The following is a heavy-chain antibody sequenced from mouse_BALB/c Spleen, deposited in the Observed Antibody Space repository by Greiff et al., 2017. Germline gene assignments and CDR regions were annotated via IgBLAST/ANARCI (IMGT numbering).Heavy chain of an antibody. V-gene: IGHV1-5*01. J-gene: IGHJ3*01. CDR3: ASNWDLAY. CDR1: GYTFTSYW. Sequence: EVQLQQSGTVLARPGASVKMSCKASGYTFTSYWMHWVKQRPGQGLEWIGAIYPGNSDTSYNQKFKGKATLTVDKSSSTAFMHLNSLTSEDSAVYYCASNWDLAYWGQGTLVTVSA. D-gene: IGHD4-1*01. CDR2: IYPGNSDT.